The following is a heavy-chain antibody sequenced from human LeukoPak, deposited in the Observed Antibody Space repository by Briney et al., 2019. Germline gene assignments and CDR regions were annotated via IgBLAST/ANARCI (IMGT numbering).Heavy chain of an antibody. CDR2: INADEDRA. Sequence: PGGSLRLSCAASGFTFSDYWMHWVRQAPGKGLVWVSHINADEDRAAYADSVKGRFTISRDNARNTLYLQMNSLRAEDTAVYYRARSGPIFCSGDSCYPGDYWGQGTLVTVSS. J-gene: IGHJ4*02. V-gene: IGHV3-74*01. CDR3: ARSGPIFCSGDSCYPGDY. CDR1: GFTFSDYW. D-gene: IGHD2-15*01.